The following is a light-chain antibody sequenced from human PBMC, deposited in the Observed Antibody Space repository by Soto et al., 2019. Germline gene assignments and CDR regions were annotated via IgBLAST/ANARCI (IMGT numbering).Light chain of an antibody. CDR2: GNS. V-gene: IGLV1-40*01. CDR1: SSNIGAGYD. J-gene: IGLJ3*02. Sequence: QSVLTQPPSVSGAPGQRVTISCTGSSSNIGAGYDVHWYQQLPGTAPKLLISGNSNRPSGVPDRFSGSKSGTSASLAITGLQAEYEADYYCQSYDSSLSGGVFGGGTKLTVL. CDR3: QSYDSSLSGGV.